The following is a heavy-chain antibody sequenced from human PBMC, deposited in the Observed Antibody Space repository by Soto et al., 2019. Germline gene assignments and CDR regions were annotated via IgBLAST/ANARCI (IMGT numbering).Heavy chain of an antibody. CDR1: GDTFSTYA. V-gene: IGHV1-69*06. D-gene: IGHD3-3*01. CDR3: ARDLITIFGVVIRLLDY. J-gene: IGHJ4*02. Sequence: SVKVSCKASGDTFSTYAISWVRQAPGQGLEWMGGIIPIFTTANYAQKFQGRLTITADKSTNTAYMELSSLRSEDTAVYYCARDLITIFGVVIRLLDYWGQGTLVTVSS. CDR2: IIPIFTTA.